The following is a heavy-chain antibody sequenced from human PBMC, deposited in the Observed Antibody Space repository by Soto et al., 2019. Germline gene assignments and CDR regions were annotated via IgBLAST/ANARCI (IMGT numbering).Heavy chain of an antibody. CDR2: INQSGVA. V-gene: IGHV4-34*01. CDR1: GGSFSDYY. D-gene: IGHD2-2*02. Sequence: SGTPALTCAVYGGSFSDYYWTWIRQRPGKGLEWIGEINQSGVASYNPSLKSRVTISGDTSKKQFSLKLNSVTAADTAVYYCARGLDYRLPYLAYWGQGTLVTVSS. CDR3: ARGLDYRLPYLAY. J-gene: IGHJ4*01.